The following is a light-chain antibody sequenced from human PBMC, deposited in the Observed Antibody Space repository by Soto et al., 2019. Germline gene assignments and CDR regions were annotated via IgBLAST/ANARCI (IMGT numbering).Light chain of an antibody. Sequence: QSALTQPRSVSGSPGQSVTISCTGISSDVGGYKYVSWYQQHPGKAPKLMIYDVNKRPSGVPDRFSGSKSGNTASLTISGLQAEDEADYYCSSYAGSYVVFGGGTKLTVL. CDR1: SSDVGGYKY. CDR3: SSYAGSYVV. CDR2: DVN. J-gene: IGLJ2*01. V-gene: IGLV2-11*01.